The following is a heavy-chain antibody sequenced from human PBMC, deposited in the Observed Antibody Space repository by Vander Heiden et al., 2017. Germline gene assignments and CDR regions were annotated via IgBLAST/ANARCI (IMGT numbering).Heavy chain of an antibody. CDR2: INPNSGVT. CDR1: GYTFSDYY. Sequence: QVRLVQSGAEVKKPGASVKVSCKASGYTFSDYYRYGVRQAPGQGLEWMGWINPNSGVTNYAQQFQGRVTMTRDTSISTAYMELSRLRSDDTAVYFCAREWIRPGYCSGGTCYYFDYWGQGTLVTVSS. CDR3: AREWIRPGYCSGGTCYYFDY. J-gene: IGHJ4*02. D-gene: IGHD2-15*01. V-gene: IGHV1-2*02.